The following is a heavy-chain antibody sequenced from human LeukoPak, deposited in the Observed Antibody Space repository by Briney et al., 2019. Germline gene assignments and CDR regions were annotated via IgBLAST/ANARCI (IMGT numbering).Heavy chain of an antibody. D-gene: IGHD3-10*01. J-gene: IGHJ3*02. V-gene: IGHV2-70*11. CDR2: IDWDDDK. CDR3: ARINSGWDYAFDI. CDR1: GFSHSTSGMC. Sequence: SGPTLVNPTQTLTLTCTFSGFSHSTSGMCVSWIRQPPGKALEWLARIDWDDDKYYSTSLKTRLTISKDTSKNQVVLTMTNMDPVDTATYYCARINSGWDYAFDIWGQGTMVTVSS.